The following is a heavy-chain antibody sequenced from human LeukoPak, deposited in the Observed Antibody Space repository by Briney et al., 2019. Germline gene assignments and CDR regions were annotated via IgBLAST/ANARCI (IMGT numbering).Heavy chain of an antibody. D-gene: IGHD3-3*01. J-gene: IGHJ5*02. CDR2: IKQDGSEK. CDR1: GFTVSSYW. V-gene: IGHV3-7*04. Sequence: PGGSLRLSCAASGFTVSSYWMSWVRQAPGKGLEWVANIKQDGSEKYYVDSVKGRFTISRDNAKKSLYLQMNSLRAEDTAVYYCARGYDFWSGYWSNWFDPWGQGTLVTVSS. CDR3: ARGYDFWSGYWSNWFDP.